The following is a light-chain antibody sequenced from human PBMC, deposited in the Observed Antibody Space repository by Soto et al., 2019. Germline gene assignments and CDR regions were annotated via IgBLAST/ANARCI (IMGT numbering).Light chain of an antibody. CDR1: QSVSSY. CDR2: DAS. Sequence: EIVLTQSPATLSLSPGERATLSCRASQSVSSYLAWYQQKPGQAPRLLIYDASNRATGIPARFSGSGSGTDFTLTTSSLEPEDFAVYYCQQRSHWPPAFGQGTKVEIK. V-gene: IGKV3-11*01. J-gene: IGKJ2*01. CDR3: QQRSHWPPA.